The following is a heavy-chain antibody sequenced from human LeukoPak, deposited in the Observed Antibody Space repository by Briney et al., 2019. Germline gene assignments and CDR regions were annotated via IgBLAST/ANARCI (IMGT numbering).Heavy chain of an antibody. CDR1: GYTFTSYA. Sequence: ASVKVSCKASGYTFTSYAMHWVRQAPGQRLEWMGWINAGNGNTKYSQKFQGRVTITRDTSASTAYMELSSPRSEDTAVYYCARSPRPYSGSFPLFDYWGQGTLVTASS. D-gene: IGHD1-26*01. CDR2: INAGNGNT. CDR3: ARSPRPYSGSFPLFDY. J-gene: IGHJ4*02. V-gene: IGHV1-3*01.